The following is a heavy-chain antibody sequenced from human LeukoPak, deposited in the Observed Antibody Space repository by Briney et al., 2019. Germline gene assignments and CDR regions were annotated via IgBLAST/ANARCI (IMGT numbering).Heavy chain of an antibody. J-gene: IGHJ5*02. CDR3: ARVSNPPYYDFWSGWFDP. Sequence: SQTLSLTCAVSGGSISIGGYSWSWIRQPPGKGLEWIGYIYHSGSTYYNPSLKSRVTISVDTSKNQFSLKLSSVTAADTAVYYCARVSNPPYYDFWSGWFDPWGQGTLVTVSS. CDR2: IYHSGST. V-gene: IGHV4-30-2*01. CDR1: GGSISIGGYS. D-gene: IGHD3-3*01.